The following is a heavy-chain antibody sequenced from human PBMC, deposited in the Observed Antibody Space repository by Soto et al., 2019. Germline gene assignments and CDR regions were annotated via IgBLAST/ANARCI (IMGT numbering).Heavy chain of an antibody. CDR3: ARRLYDSSGYYLDYFDY. J-gene: IGHJ4*02. CDR1: GYSFTSYW. V-gene: IGHV5-51*01. D-gene: IGHD3-22*01. Sequence: PGESLKISCKGSGYSFTSYWIGWVRQMPGKGLEWMGIIYPGDSDTRYSPSFQGQVTISADKSISTAYLQWSSLKASDTAMYYCARRLYDSSGYYLDYFDYWGQGTPVTVSS. CDR2: IYPGDSDT.